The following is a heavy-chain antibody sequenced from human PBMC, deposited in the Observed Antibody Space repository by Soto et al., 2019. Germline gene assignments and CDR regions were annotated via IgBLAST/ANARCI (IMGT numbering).Heavy chain of an antibody. CDR1: GFTFSSYS. Sequence: PVGSLRLSCAASGFTFSSYSMNWVRQAPGKGLEWVSSISSSSSYIYYADSVKGRFTISRDNAKNSLYLQMNSLRAEDTAVYYCARAPTAMANYYWGQGTLVTAPQ. CDR2: ISSSSSYI. D-gene: IGHD5-18*01. J-gene: IGHJ4*02. V-gene: IGHV3-21*01. CDR3: ARAPTAMANYY.